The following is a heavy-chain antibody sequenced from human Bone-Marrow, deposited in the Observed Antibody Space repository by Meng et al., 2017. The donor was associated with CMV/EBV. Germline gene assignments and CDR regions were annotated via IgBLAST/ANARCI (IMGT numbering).Heavy chain of an antibody. CDR1: GFTFRNYW. CDR3: VRGVAESLGWEMGY. Sequence: VQLVGSGGGLVRPGGSLSLSCAASGFTFRNYWMHWVRQVPGEGLVWVSRISTDGSATSYADSVKGRFTISRDNAKNTLYLQMNSLRGDDTAVYFCVRGVAESLGWEMGYWGQGALVTVSS. D-gene: IGHD7-27*01. J-gene: IGHJ4*02. CDR2: ISTDGSAT. V-gene: IGHV3-74*01.